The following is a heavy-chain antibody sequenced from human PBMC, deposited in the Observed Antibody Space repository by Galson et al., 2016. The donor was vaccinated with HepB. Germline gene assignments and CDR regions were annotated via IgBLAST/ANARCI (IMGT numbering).Heavy chain of an antibody. J-gene: IGHJ3*01. CDR2: IYISGST. Sequence: LSLTCTVSDGSISSGSYYWSWIRQPAGKGLEWIGRIYISGSTTYNPSLKSRVTISVDTSNNQFSLNLSSVTAADTAVYYCARDSIGGNRAFDVWGRGTMVTVSS. CDR1: DGSISSGSYY. V-gene: IGHV4-61*02. D-gene: IGHD2-15*01. CDR3: ARDSIGGNRAFDV.